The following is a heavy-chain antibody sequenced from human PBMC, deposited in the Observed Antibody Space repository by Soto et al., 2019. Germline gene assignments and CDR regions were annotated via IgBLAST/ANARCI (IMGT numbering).Heavy chain of an antibody. CDR3: AREVAAAGKGGNGMDV. CDR1: GFTVSSNY. D-gene: IGHD6-13*01. V-gene: IGHV3-53*01. CDR2: IYNGGST. J-gene: IGHJ6*02. Sequence: EVQLVESGGGLIQPGGSLRLSCAASGFTVSSNYMSWVRQAPGKGLEWVSVIYNGGSTNYADSVKGRFTIARDNSNNTLYLKKNSLRAEDTAVYYCAREVAAAGKGGNGMDVWGQGTTVTVSS.